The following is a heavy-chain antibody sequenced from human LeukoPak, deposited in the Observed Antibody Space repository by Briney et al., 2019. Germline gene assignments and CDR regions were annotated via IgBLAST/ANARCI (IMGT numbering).Heavy chain of an antibody. D-gene: IGHD1-26*01. J-gene: IGHJ4*02. V-gene: IGHV5-51*01. CDR2: IYPGDSDT. CDR1: GYTFHSYW. Sequence: GESLKISCKGSGYTFHSYWIAWVRQMPGKGLEWMGIIYPGDSDTRYSPSFQGQVTISADKSISTAYLQWSSLKASDTAMYYCARRVGATHFDYWGQGTLVTVSS. CDR3: ARRVGATHFDY.